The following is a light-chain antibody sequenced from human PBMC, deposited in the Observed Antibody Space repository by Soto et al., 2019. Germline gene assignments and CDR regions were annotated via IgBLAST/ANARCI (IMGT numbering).Light chain of an antibody. CDR2: GNS. Sequence: QSVLTQPPSVSGAPGQRVTISCTGSSSNIGAGYDVHWYQQLPGTAPKLLMYGNSNRPSGVSDRFSGSKSGTSASLAITRLQAEDEADYYCQSYDSSLSVVFGGGTKLTVL. CDR1: SSNIGAGYD. CDR3: QSYDSSLSVV. V-gene: IGLV1-40*01. J-gene: IGLJ2*01.